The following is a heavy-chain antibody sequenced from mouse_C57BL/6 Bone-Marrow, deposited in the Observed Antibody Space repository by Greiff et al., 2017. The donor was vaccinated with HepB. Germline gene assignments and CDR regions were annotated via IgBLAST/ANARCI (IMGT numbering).Heavy chain of an antibody. CDR1: GFSLTSYA. V-gene: IGHV2-9-1*01. CDR2: IWTGGGT. J-gene: IGHJ1*03. D-gene: IGHD1-1*01. CDR3: ARNSRHYYGSPFDV. Sequence: VQLQESGPGLVAPSQSLSITCTVSGFSLTSYAISWVRQPPGKGLEWLGVIWTGGGTNYNSALKSRLSISKDNSKSQVFLKMNSLQTDDTARYYCARNSRHYYGSPFDVWGTGTTVTVSS.